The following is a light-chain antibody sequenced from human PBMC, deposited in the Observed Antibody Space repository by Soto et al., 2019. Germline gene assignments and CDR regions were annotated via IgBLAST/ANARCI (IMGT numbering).Light chain of an antibody. J-gene: IGKJ2*01. CDR1: QGISSY. CDR2: AAS. Sequence: AIRMTQSPSSFSASTGDRVTITCRASQGISSYLAWYQQKPGKAPKLLIYAASTLQSGVPSRFSGSGSGTDFTLTISRLQSEDFATYYCQQYYSYLYTFGQGTKLEIK. CDR3: QQYYSYLYT. V-gene: IGKV1-8*01.